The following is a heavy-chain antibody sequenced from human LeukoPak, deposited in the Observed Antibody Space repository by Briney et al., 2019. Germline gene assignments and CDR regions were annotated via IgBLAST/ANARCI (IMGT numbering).Heavy chain of an antibody. V-gene: IGHV2-5*01. Sequence: SGPTLVQPTPTLTLTFTFSGFSLSTCGVGVGWIRQPPEKALEWLALIYWNDDKRYRLSLKSRLTVTNDSSKNQVLLTMTNMDPVDTATYFCAHSLSYSSSSPFDYWGQGTLVTVSS. CDR3: AHSLSYSSSSPFDY. D-gene: IGHD6-6*01. CDR1: GFSLSTCGVG. CDR2: IYWNDDK. J-gene: IGHJ4*02.